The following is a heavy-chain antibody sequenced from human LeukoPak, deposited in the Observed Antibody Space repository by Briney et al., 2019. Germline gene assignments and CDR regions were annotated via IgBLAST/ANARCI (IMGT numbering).Heavy chain of an antibody. D-gene: IGHD2-15*01. CDR1: GYTFTGYY. CDR3: ARDGVDVGYCSGGSCYDRDNWFDP. CDR2: IYPNSGGT. Sequence: ASVKVSCKASGYTFTGYYIHWVRQAPGQGLEWMGWIYPNSGGTNYARKFQGRVTMTRDTSISTAYMELSRLRSDDTAVYYCARDGVDVGYCSGGSCYDRDNWFDPWGQGTLVTVSS. J-gene: IGHJ5*02. V-gene: IGHV1-2*02.